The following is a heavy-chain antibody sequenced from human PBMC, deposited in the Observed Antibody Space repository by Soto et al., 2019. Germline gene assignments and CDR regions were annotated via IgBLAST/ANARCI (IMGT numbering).Heavy chain of an antibody. J-gene: IGHJ6*02. CDR1: GFTFSSFH. CDR3: ARVVVVIPPGYYYAMDV. D-gene: IGHD3-22*01. CDR2: ITSSSDTI. Sequence: EVQLVESGGGLVQPGGSLRLSCAASGFTFSSFHMNWVRQAPGRGLEWVAYITSSSDTIYYSDSVKGRFTISRDNGKNSLCLQMNCLRDDDAAVYYCARVVVVIPPGYYYAMDVWGQGTTVTVSS. V-gene: IGHV3-48*02.